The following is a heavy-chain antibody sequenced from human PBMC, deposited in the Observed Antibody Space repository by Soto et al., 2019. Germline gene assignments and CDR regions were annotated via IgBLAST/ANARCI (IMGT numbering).Heavy chain of an antibody. Sequence: GGSLRLSCAASFSDFSEYGMSWVRQPPGKGLEWVAGIGGRGSRAYYIDSVKGRFSISRDDDKKTVYLQMNSLTAGDTVVYHCIKDLW. J-gene: IGHJ2*01. CDR1: FSDFSEYG. V-gene: IGHV3-23*01. CDR3: IKDL. CDR2: IGGRGSRA.